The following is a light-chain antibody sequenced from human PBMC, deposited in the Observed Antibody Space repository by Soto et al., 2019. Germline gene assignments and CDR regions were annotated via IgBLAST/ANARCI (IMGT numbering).Light chain of an antibody. CDR1: SSDVGGYNY. CDR3: CSYAGTYTQWV. V-gene: IGLV2-11*01. CDR2: DVN. Sequence: QSALTQPRSVSGSPGQSVTISCTGTSSDVGGYNYVSWYQQHPGKAPKLVIYDVNKRPSGVPDRFSGSKSGNTASLTGSGLQAEDEADYSCCSYAGTYTQWVFGGGTKLTVL. J-gene: IGLJ3*02.